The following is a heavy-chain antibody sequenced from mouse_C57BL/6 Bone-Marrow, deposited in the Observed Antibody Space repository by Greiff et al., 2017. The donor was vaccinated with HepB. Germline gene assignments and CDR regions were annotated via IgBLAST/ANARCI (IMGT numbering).Heavy chain of an antibody. J-gene: IGHJ3*01. D-gene: IGHD1-1*01. V-gene: IGHV5-17*01. CDR1: GFTFSDYG. CDR2: IISGSSTI. Sequence: EVQGVESGGGLVKPGGSLKLSCAASGFTFSDYGMHWVRQAPEKGLEWVAYIISGSSTIYYADTVKGRFTISRDNAKNTLFLQMTSLRSEDTAMYYCAKIYYYGSSYPYWGQGTLVTVSA. CDR3: AKIYYYGSSYPY.